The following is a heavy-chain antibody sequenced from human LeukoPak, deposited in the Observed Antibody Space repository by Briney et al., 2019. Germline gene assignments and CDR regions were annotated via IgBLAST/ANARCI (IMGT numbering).Heavy chain of an antibody. CDR2: IYTSGST. D-gene: IGHD4-17*01. V-gene: IGHV4-61*02. CDR3: ARESAVTTYYYYYMDV. Sequence: PSETLSLTCTVSGGSISSGSYYWSWIRQPAGKGLEWIGRIYTSGSTNYNPSLKSRVTISVDTSKNQFSLKLSSVTAADTAVYYCARESAVTTYYYYYMDVWGKGTTVTISS. CDR1: GGSISSGSYY. J-gene: IGHJ6*03.